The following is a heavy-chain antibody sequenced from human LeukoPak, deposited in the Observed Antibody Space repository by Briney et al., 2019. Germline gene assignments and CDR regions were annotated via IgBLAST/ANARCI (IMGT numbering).Heavy chain of an antibody. V-gene: IGHV3-23*01. Sequence: PGGSLRLSCAASGFTFTTYGMSWVRQAPGKGLEWVSSISNSGESPYYADSVQGRFTVSRDNSKNTLYLQMNSLRAEDTAVYFCAKNGPVPGIFRAFDHWGQGTLVTVSS. D-gene: IGHD6-19*01. CDR2: ISNSGESP. CDR3: AKNGPVPGIFRAFDH. CDR1: GFTFTTYG. J-gene: IGHJ4*02.